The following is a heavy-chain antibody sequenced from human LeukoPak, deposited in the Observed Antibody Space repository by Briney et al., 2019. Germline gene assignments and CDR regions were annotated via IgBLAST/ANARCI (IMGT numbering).Heavy chain of an antibody. V-gene: IGHV3-21*01. J-gene: IGHJ4*02. D-gene: IGHD3-22*01. Sequence: PGGSLRLSCAASGFTFSSYSMNWVRQAPGKGLEWVSSISSSSSYIYYADSVKGRFTISRDNSNNTLFLQMNSLRAEDTAVYYCARDLVQNYYDSSGYPPGDYWGQGTLVTVSS. CDR1: GFTFSSYS. CDR3: ARDLVQNYYDSSGYPPGDY. CDR2: ISSSSSYI.